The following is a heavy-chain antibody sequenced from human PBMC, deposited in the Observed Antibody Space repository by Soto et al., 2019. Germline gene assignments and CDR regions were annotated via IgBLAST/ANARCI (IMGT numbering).Heavy chain of an antibody. CDR2: ISPDGSAQ. J-gene: IGHJ4*02. D-gene: IGHD3-16*01. CDR1: GFIFTKYW. Sequence: GGSLRLSCAASGFIFTKYWMSWVRQGPGKGLEWVAKISPDGSAQYYVDSVKGRFTISRDNAKNSLYLQMNSLRAEDTAVFYCAIGTWGDFWGQGTLVTVSS. CDR3: AIGTWGDF. V-gene: IGHV3-7*01.